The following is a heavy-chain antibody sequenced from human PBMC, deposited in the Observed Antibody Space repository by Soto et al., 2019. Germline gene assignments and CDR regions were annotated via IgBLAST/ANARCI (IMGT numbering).Heavy chain of an antibody. D-gene: IGHD3-9*01. J-gene: IGHJ4*02. CDR3: ARYNCEGTGYPALDY. CDR1: GGSFSSFDYY. CDR2: IHSSGRP. Sequence: QVQLQDSGPGLVKPSQTLSLTCTVSGGSFSSFDYYWSWIRQSPGNGLGWIGYIHSSGRPYYNPSLKTQLTLSINTPKNQFPLRLSSATVADTAVNYCARYNCEGTGYPALDYWGQGTRVVGSS. V-gene: IGHV4-30-4*01.